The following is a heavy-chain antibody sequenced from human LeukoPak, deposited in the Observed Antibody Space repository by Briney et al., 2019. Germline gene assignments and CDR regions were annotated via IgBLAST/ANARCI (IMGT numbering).Heavy chain of an antibody. CDR2: INTDESST. Sequence: GGSLRLSCTASGFTFNNYWMHWVRHAPGKGPVWVSRINTDESSTSYADSVKGRFTISRDNAKNALYLEMNSLRTEDTALYYCAKDTDYYAGLDAWGQGTTVTVSS. J-gene: IGHJ6*02. CDR3: AKDTDYYAGLDA. CDR1: GFTFNNYW. V-gene: IGHV3-74*01. D-gene: IGHD3-9*01.